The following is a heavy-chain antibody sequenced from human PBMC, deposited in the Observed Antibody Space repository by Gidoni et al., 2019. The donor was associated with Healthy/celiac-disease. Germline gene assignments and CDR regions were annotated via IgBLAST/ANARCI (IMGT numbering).Heavy chain of an antibody. Sequence: QVTLRESGPALVKPTQTLTLTCTFSGFPLSTSGMCVSWIRQPPGKALEWLARIDWDDDKYYSTSLKTRLTISKDTSKNQVVLTMTNMDPVDTATYYCARIRGPYGSAEIDYWGQGTLVTVSS. J-gene: IGHJ4*02. CDR2: IDWDDDK. D-gene: IGHD3-10*01. CDR1: GFPLSTSGMC. V-gene: IGHV2-70*15. CDR3: ARIRGPYGSAEIDY.